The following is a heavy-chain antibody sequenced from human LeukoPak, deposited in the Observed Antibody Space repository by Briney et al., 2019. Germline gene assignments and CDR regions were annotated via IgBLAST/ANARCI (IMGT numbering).Heavy chain of an antibody. CDR2: ISSSGSTI. CDR3: ARDGHWVGQGSYADY. CDR1: GFTFSSYE. Sequence: GRSLRLSCAASGFTFSSYEMNWVRQAPGKGLEWVSYISSSGSTIYYADSVKGRFTISRDNAKNSLYLQMNSLRAEDTAVYYCARDGHWVGQGSYADYWGQGTLVTVSS. V-gene: IGHV3-48*03. J-gene: IGHJ4*02. D-gene: IGHD1-26*01.